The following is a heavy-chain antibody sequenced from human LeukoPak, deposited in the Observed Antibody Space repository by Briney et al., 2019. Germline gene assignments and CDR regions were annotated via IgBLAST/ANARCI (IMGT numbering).Heavy chain of an antibody. D-gene: IGHD3-10*01. CDR1: EFTVSRNY. CDR3: ANLPRGDY. V-gene: IGHV3-53*01. J-gene: IGHJ4*02. CDR2: IYSGGNT. Sequence: GGSLRLSCAASEFTVSRNYMSWVRQAPGKGLEWVSVIYSGGNTYYADFVKGRFTISRDSSKNTLYLQINSLTAEDTAVYYCANLPRGDYWGLGTLVTVSS.